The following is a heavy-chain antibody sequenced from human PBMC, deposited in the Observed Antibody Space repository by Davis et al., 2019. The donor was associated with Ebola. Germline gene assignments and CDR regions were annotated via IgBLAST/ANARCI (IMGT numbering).Heavy chain of an antibody. CDR1: GFTFSSYG. CDR2: IWYDGSNK. CDR3: ARGPAATQSLDY. D-gene: IGHD2-2*01. J-gene: IGHJ4*02. Sequence: PGGSLRLSCAASGFTFSSYGMHWVRQAPGKGLEWVAVIWYDGSNKYYADSVKGRFTISRDNSKNTLYLQMNSLRAEDTAVYYCARGPAATQSLDYWGQGTLVTVSS. V-gene: IGHV3-33*01.